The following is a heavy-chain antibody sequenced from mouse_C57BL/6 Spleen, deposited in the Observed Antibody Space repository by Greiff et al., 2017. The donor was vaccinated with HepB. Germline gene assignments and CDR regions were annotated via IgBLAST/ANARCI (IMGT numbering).Heavy chain of an antibody. J-gene: IGHJ3*01. Sequence: VQLQQPGAELVKPGASVKLSCKASGYTFTSYWMHWVKQRPGQGLEWIGMIHPNSGSTNYNEKFKSKATLTVDKSSSTAYMQLSSLTSEDSAVYDGVSTFTRHWFAYWGQGTLVTVSA. CDR3: VSTFTRHWFAY. D-gene: IGHD1-1*01. V-gene: IGHV1-64*01. CDR1: GYTFTSYW. CDR2: IHPNSGST.